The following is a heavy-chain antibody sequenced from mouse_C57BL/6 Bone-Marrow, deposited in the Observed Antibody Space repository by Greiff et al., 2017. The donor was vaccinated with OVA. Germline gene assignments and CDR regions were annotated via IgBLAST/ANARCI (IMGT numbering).Heavy chain of an antibody. CDR2: ISDGGSYT. V-gene: IGHV5-4*01. CDR3: ARDRGDGFAY. D-gene: IGHD2-3*01. Sequence: EVQVVESGGGLVKPGGSLKLSCAASGFTFSSYAMSWVRQTPEKRLEWVATISDGGSYTYYPDNVKGRFTISRDNAKNNLYLQMSHLQSEDTAMYYCARDRGDGFAYWGQGTLVTVTA. J-gene: IGHJ3*01. CDR1: GFTFSSYA.